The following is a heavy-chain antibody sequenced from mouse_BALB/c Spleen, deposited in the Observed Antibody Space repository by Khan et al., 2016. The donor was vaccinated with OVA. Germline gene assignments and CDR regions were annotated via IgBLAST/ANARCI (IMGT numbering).Heavy chain of an antibody. D-gene: IGHD1-1*01. CDR2: ISSGDSYT. CDR1: GFTFSGYA. V-gene: IGHV5-9-3*01. J-gene: IGHJ1*01. Sequence: EVELVESGGDLVKPGGSLKLSCAASGFTFSGYALSWVRQTPEKRLEWVATISSGDSYTYYPDSVKGRFTISSDNVKNTLYLQMSSLRSEDTAMYYCARPAITTIVATSYWVFDVWGAGTTVTVSS. CDR3: ARPAITTIVATSYWVFDV.